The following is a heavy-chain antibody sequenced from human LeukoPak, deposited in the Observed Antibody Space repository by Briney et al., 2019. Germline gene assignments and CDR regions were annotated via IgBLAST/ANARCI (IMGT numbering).Heavy chain of an antibody. CDR2: ITADST. V-gene: IGHV3-23*01. D-gene: IGHD2-2*01. Sequence: GGALRLSCAASGFTFSSYAMSWVRQAPGKGLDWVSTITADSTYYADSVKGRFTIPRDNSKNTLYLQMNSLRAEDTAVYFCAKGGTGYCSSTSCLYYFDYWGQGTLVTVSS. CDR1: GFTFSSYA. J-gene: IGHJ4*02. CDR3: AKGGTGYCSSTSCLYYFDY.